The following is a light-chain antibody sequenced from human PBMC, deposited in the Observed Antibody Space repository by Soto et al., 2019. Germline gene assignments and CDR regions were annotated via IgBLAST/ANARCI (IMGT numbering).Light chain of an antibody. J-gene: IGKJ1*01. V-gene: IGKV3-20*01. Sequence: EIVLTQSPGTLSLSPGERATLSCRASQSVSSSYLAWYQQKPGQAPRLLSYGASSRATGIPDRFSGSGSGTECTLPISRLALEDFAVYYCEEYGSSPLCTFGQGTKVEIK. CDR2: GAS. CDR3: EEYGSSPLCT. CDR1: QSVSSSY.